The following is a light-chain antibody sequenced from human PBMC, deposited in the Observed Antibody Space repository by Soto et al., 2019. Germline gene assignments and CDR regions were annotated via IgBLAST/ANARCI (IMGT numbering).Light chain of an antibody. V-gene: IGLV2-14*03. J-gene: IGLJ3*02. CDR2: DVT. Sequence: QSALTQPASVSGSPGQSITISCTGTSSDVGGYNFVSWYQQHPGNAPKLIIYDVTSRPSGVSNRFSGSKSGNAASLTISGLQAEGEALYYCNSYTTSGAVVFGGGTKVTVL. CDR1: SSDVGGYNF. CDR3: NSYTTSGAVV.